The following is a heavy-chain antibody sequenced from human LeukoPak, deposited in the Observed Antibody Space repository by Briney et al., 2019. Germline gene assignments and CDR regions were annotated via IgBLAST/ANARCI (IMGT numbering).Heavy chain of an antibody. CDR3: ARGQGAARYNWFDP. CDR1: GGSISSGSYY. CDR2: IYTSGST. J-gene: IGHJ5*02. Sequence: SQTLSLTCTVSGGSISSGSYYWSWIRQPAGKGLEWIGRIYTSGSTNYNPSLESRVTISVDTSKNQFSLKLSSVTAADTAVYYCARGQGAARYNWFDPWGQGTLVTVSS. D-gene: IGHD6-6*01. V-gene: IGHV4-61*02.